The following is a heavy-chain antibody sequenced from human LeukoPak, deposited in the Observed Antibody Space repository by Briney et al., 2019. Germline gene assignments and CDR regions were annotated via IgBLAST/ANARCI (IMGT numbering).Heavy chain of an antibody. J-gene: IGHJ2*01. CDR1: GGSISSSSYY. V-gene: IGHV4-39*07. CDR3: ARVPGWLQENWYFDL. D-gene: IGHD5-24*01. Sequence: PSETLSLTCTVSGGSISSSSYYWGWIRQPPGEGLEWIGSIYYSGSTYYNPSLKSRVTISVDTSKNQFSLKLSSVTAADTAVYYCARVPGWLQENWYFDLWGRGTLVTVSS. CDR2: IYYSGST.